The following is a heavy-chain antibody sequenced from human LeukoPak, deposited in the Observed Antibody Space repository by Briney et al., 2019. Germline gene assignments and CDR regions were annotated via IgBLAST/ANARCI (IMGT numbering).Heavy chain of an antibody. Sequence: GGSLRLSCAASGFTFSSYWMSWVRQAPGKGLEWVANIKQDGSEKYYVDSVKGRFTISRDNSKNTLYLQMNSLRAEDTAVYYCARDLGDDDAFDIWGQGTMVTVSS. D-gene: IGHD2-21*02. CDR3: ARDLGDDDAFDI. CDR1: GFTFSSYW. CDR2: IKQDGSEK. V-gene: IGHV3-7*01. J-gene: IGHJ3*02.